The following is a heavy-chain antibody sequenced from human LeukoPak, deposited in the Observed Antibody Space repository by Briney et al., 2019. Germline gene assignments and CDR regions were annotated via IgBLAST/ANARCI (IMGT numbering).Heavy chain of an antibody. CDR1: GYTFTDYA. CDR2: INTGKGNT. CDR3: ARDHVVGLAPFDP. J-gene: IGHJ5*02. D-gene: IGHD2-15*01. Sequence: ASVKVSCKASGYTFTDYAMHWVRQAPRERLEWMGWINTGKGNTKYSQKFQGRVTITMDTSASTAYMELSSLRSEDTAVYYCARDHVVGLAPFDPWGQGTLVTVSS. V-gene: IGHV1-3*04.